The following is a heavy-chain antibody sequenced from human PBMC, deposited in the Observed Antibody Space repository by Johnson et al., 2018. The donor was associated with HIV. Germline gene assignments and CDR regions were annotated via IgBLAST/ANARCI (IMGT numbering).Heavy chain of an antibody. V-gene: IGHV3-33*01. CDR3: AREGGIRGPSPVDAFDI. CDR1: GFTFSSYG. D-gene: IGHD3-16*01. CDR2: IWYDGSNK. Sequence: QVQLVESGGGVVQPGRSLRLSCAASGFTFSSYGMHWVRQAPGKGLEWVAVIWYDGSNKHYADSVTGRFTISRDNSKNTLYLQMNSLRAEDTAVYYCAREGGIRGPSPVDAFDIWGQGTMVTVSS. J-gene: IGHJ3*02.